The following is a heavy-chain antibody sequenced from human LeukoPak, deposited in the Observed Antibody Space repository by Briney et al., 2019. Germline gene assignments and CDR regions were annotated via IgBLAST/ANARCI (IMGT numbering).Heavy chain of an antibody. J-gene: IGHJ4*02. CDR2: ISFDGNSK. V-gene: IGHV3-30*04. D-gene: IGHD1-26*01. CDR1: GFTFGTYA. CDR3: ARGSGTYSLGFDY. Sequence: GRSLRLSCAASGFTFGTYAMHWVRLPPGKGLEWVALISFDGNSKYYADSVKGRFTISRDSAKNSLYLQMNSLRAEDTAVYYCARGSGTYSLGFDYWGQGTLVTVSS.